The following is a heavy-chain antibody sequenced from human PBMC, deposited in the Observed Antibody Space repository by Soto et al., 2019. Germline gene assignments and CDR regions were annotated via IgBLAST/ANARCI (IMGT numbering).Heavy chain of an antibody. D-gene: IGHD2-15*01. V-gene: IGHV3-66*01. CDR3: ANRGY. CDR1: GFTVSSDF. Sequence: EVQLVESGGGLVQPGESLRLSCVASGFTVSSDFMTWVRQAPGKGLEWVSMIHDGDTTYYADPVKGRFTTSRDTSKNTLYLQMNSLRAEDTAVYHCANRGYWGQGILVTVS. CDR2: IHDGDTT. J-gene: IGHJ4*02.